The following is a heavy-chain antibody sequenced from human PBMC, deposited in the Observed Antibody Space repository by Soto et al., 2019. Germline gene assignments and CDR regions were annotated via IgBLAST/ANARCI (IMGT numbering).Heavy chain of an antibody. D-gene: IGHD2-21*02. CDR2: IYYSGSP. CDR1: GGSISSGGYY. V-gene: IGHV4-31*03. CDR3: ARVCGGDCHYGMDV. Sequence: QVQLQESGPGLVKPSQTLSLTCTVSGGSISSGGYYWSWIRQHPGKGLEWIGYIYYSGSPYYNPSLKSRVTISVDPSKNQFSLKLSSVTAADTAVYYCARVCGGDCHYGMDVWGQGTTVTVSS. J-gene: IGHJ6*02.